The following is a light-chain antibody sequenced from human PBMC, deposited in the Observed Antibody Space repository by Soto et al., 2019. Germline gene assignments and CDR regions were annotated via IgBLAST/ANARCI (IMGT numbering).Light chain of an antibody. V-gene: IGKV1-39*01. CDR3: QQTHRTPVT. J-gene: IGKJ5*01. CDR2: AAS. Sequence: DIQMTQSPSSLSASVGDRVTVTCRTSQNSYNYLNWYQKKPGEAPKLLIYAASSVQSVVPLRFSGSGSGTDFTLTISSLQPEDFATYYCQQTHRTPVTFGQGTRLEIK. CDR1: QNSYNY.